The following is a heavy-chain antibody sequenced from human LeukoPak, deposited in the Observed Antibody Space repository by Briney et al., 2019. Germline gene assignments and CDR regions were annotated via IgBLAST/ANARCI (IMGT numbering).Heavy chain of an antibody. V-gene: IGHV4-4*07. J-gene: IGHJ3*02. D-gene: IGHD4-23*01. CDR1: GGSISRYY. CDR2: IYTSGST. CDR3: AREHGGPGAFDI. Sequence: SETLSLTRTVSGGSISRYYWSWIRQPAGKGLEWIGRIYTSGSTNYNPSLKSRVPMSGETSKNQFSLKLSSVTAADTAVYYCAREHGGPGAFDIWGQGTMVTVSS.